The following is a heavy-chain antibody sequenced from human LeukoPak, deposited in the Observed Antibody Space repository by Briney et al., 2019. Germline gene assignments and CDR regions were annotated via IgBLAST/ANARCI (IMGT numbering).Heavy chain of an antibody. Sequence: SETLSLTCTVSGGSISSYYWSWIRQPPGKGLEWIGYIYYSGSTNYNPSLKSRVTISVDTSKNQFSLKLSSVTAADTAVYYCARGRPTYCSSTSCYSHGMDVWGQGTTVTVSS. CDR3: ARGRPTYCSSTSCYSHGMDV. D-gene: IGHD2-2*01. V-gene: IGHV4-59*01. CDR2: IYYSGST. J-gene: IGHJ6*02. CDR1: GGSISSYY.